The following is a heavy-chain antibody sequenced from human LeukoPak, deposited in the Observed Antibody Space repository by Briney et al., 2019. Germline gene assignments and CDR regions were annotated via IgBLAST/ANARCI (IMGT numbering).Heavy chain of an antibody. CDR2: ISGSGGST. Sequence: PGGSLRLSCAASGFTFSSYAMSWVRQAPGKGLEWVSAISGSGGSTYYADSVKGRFTISRDNSKNTLYLQMNSLRAEDTAVYYCAKDKPETYYDFWSGRRPYYFDYWGQGTPVTVSS. D-gene: IGHD3-3*01. CDR1: GFTFSSYA. J-gene: IGHJ4*02. CDR3: AKDKPETYYDFWSGRRPYYFDY. V-gene: IGHV3-23*01.